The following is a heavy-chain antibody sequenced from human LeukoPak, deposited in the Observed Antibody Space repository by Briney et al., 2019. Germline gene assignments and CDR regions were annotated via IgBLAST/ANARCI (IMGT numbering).Heavy chain of an antibody. CDR2: INPSGGST. D-gene: IGHD3-10*01. V-gene: IGHV1-46*01. CDR3: ARDQLVRGEPLYYFDY. CDR1: GYTFTSYY. J-gene: IGHJ4*02. Sequence: ASVKVSCKASGYTFTSYYMHWVRQAPGQGLEWMGIINPSGGSTSYAQKFQGRVTMTGDTSTSTVYMELSSLRSEDTAVYYCARDQLVRGEPLYYFDYWGQGTLVTVSS.